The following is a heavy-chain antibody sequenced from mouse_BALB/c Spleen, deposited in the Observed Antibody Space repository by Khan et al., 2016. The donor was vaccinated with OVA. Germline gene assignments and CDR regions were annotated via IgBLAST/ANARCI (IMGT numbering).Heavy chain of an antibody. J-gene: IGHJ4*01. Sequence: QMQLEESGPGLVATSQSLSITCTVSGFSLTTYDVHWVRQPPGKGLEWLGIIWDGGNTNYNSALMSRLSISKDNSKSQVFLKMNSLQTDDTAMYYCSRSTVMDYWGQGTSVTVSS. CDR2: IWDGGNT. D-gene: IGHD1-1*01. CDR3: SRSTVMDY. V-gene: IGHV2-9*02. CDR1: GFSLTTYD.